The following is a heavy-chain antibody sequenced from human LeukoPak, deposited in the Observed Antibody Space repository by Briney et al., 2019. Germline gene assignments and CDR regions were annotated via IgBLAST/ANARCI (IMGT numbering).Heavy chain of an antibody. Sequence: NPGGSLRLSCAASGFTFSTYSMNWVRQAPGKGLEWVSSISSSSIYIYYADSVKGRFTISRDNAKNSLYLQMNSLRAEDTAVYYCVRDLYRIVVVPHYFDYWGQGTLVTVSS. CDR2: ISSSSIYI. J-gene: IGHJ4*02. V-gene: IGHV3-21*01. CDR3: VRDLYRIVVVPHYFDY. D-gene: IGHD3-22*01. CDR1: GFTFSTYS.